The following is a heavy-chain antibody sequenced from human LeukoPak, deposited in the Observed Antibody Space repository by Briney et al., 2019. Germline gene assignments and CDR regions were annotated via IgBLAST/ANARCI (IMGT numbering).Heavy chain of an antibody. CDR3: ARSRITIFGIDLYGMDV. CDR1: GGSFSGYY. J-gene: IGHJ6*02. D-gene: IGHD3-3*01. CDR2: INHSGST. Sequence: PSETLSLTCAVYGGSFSGYYWSWVRQPPGKGLEWIGEINHSGSTNYNPSLKSRVTISVDTSKNQFSLKLSSETAADTAVYYCARSRITIFGIDLYGMDVWGQGTTVTVSS. V-gene: IGHV4-34*01.